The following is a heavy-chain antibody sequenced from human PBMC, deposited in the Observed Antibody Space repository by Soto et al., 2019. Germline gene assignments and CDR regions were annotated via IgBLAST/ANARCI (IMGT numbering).Heavy chain of an antibody. Sequence: SETLSLTCTVSGGSINSRGYYWTWIRQHPGKGLEWIGNIYYSGSIHFNPSLKSRLTMLVDTSENQFSLKLTSVTAADTAVYYCARQSESTGYFYGWFDPWGQGTLVTVS. J-gene: IGHJ5*02. CDR3: ARQSESTGYFYGWFDP. V-gene: IGHV4-31*03. D-gene: IGHD3-9*01. CDR1: GGSINSRGYY. CDR2: IYYSGSI.